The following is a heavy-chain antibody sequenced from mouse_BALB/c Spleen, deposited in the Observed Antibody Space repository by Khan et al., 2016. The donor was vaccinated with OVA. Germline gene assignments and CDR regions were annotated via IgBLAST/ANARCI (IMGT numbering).Heavy chain of an antibody. D-gene: IGHD1-1*01. CDR3: ARCLYGCSYYYYAMDY. V-gene: IGHV5-6*01. J-gene: IGHJ4*01. CDR2: ISTSGSYT. CDR1: GFTFSNYG. Sequence: EVELVESGGDLVKPGGSLKLSCAASGFTFSNYGMSWVHQTPDKRLEWVAIISTSGSYTYYPDSVKGRFTISRDNAKNTLNLQLSSLKSEDTAMYYCARCLYGCSYYYYAMDYWGQGTSVTVSS.